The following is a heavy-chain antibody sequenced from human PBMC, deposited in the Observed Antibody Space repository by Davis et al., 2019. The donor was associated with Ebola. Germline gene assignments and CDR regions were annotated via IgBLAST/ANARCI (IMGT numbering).Heavy chain of an antibody. J-gene: IGHJ4*02. Sequence: GESLKISCQGSGYTFTNFWIGWVRQMPGQGLEWIGIIYTGDSDTRYSPSFQGQVTISADRSISTAYLKWSSLKASDTDMYYCARPTGYSSGRFDYWGQGTLVTVSS. CDR1: GYTFTNFW. D-gene: IGHD6-19*01. CDR3: ARPTGYSSGRFDY. CDR2: IYTGDSDT. V-gene: IGHV5-51*01.